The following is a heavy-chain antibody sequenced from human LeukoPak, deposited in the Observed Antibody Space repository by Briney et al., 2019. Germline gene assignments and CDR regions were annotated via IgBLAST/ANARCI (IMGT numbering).Heavy chain of an antibody. CDR1: GFTFRNHG. D-gene: IGHD3-3*01. V-gene: IGHV3-7*01. CDR3: ATDRGWRTSGYYLYYFEY. CDR2: IKHDGSEK. Sequence: GGSLRLSCAASGFTFRNHGMHWVRQAPGKGLEWVASIKHDGSEKYYVDSVRGRFTISRDNTMNSLYLQMSSLRAEDTAVYYCATDRGWRTSGYYLYYFEYWGQGTLVTFSS. J-gene: IGHJ4*02.